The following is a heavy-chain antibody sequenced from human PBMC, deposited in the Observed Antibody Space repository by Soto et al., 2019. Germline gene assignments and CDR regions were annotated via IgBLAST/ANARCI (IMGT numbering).Heavy chain of an antibody. D-gene: IGHD3-9*01. V-gene: IGHV4-39*01. Sequence: PSETLSLTCTVSGGSISSSSYYWGWIRQPPGKGLEWIGSIYYSGGTYYIPSLKSRVTISVDTSKNQFSLKLSSVTAADTAVYYCARHSGDFDWLLYYFDYWGQGTLVTVSS. CDR2: IYYSGGT. J-gene: IGHJ4*02. CDR1: GGSISSSSYY. CDR3: ARHSGDFDWLLYYFDY.